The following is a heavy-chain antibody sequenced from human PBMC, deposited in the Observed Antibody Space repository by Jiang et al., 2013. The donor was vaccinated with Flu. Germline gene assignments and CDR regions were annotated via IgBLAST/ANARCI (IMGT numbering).Heavy chain of an antibody. D-gene: IGHD2-21*02. V-gene: IGHV1-46*03. J-gene: IGHJ4*02. Sequence: EVKKPGASVKVSCKASGYTFTSYYMHWVRQAPGQGLEWMGIINPSGGSTSYAQKFQGRVTMTRDTSTSTVYMELSSLRSEDTAVYYCARAGRGLGCGGDCYSFGLGDWGQGTLVTVSS. CDR3: ARAGRGLGCGGDCYSFGLGD. CDR1: GYTFTSYY. CDR2: INPSGGST.